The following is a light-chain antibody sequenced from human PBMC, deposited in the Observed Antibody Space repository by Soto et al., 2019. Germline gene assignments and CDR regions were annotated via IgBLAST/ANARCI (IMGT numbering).Light chain of an antibody. CDR3: QQYNNWPPAPLA. CDR1: QSVSSN. CDR2: GAS. J-gene: IGKJ5*01. Sequence: EIVMTQSPATLSVSPGERATLSCRASQSVSSNLAWYQQKPGQAPRLLIYGASTRATGIPARFSGSGSGTEFTLTISSLQSEDFAVYYCQQYNNWPPAPLAFGQGTRLEIK. V-gene: IGKV3-15*01.